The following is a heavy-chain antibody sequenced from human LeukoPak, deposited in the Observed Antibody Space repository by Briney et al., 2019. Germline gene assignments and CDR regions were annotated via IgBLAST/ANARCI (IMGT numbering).Heavy chain of an antibody. CDR3: ARLDYYDSSQVFDC. CDR1: GGSISSYY. Sequence: SETLSLTCTVSGGSISSYYWSWIRQPPGKGLEWIGYIYYSGSTNYNPSLKSRVTISVDTSKNQFSLKLSSVAAADTAVYYCARLDYYDSSQVFDCWGQGTLVTVSS. J-gene: IGHJ4*02. CDR2: IYYSGST. V-gene: IGHV4-59*08. D-gene: IGHD3-22*01.